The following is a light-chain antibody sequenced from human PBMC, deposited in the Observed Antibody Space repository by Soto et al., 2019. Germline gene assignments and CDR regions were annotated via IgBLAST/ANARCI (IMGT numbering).Light chain of an antibody. Sequence: QSALTQPASVSGSPGQSITISCTGTSIDVDTYIYISWYQQHPGKAPKLIIYDVTNRPPGVSNRFSGSKSGNTASLTISGLQTEDEADYYCSSYTFSTLVFATGTKLTVL. CDR3: SSYTFSTLV. CDR2: DVT. V-gene: IGLV2-14*03. CDR1: SIDVDTYIY. J-gene: IGLJ1*01.